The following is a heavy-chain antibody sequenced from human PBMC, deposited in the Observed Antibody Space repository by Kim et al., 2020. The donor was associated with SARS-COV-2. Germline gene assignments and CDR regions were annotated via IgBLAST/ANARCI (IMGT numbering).Heavy chain of an antibody. CDR1: GYTFTSYG. J-gene: IGHJ4*02. CDR2: ISAYNGNT. D-gene: IGHD5-12*01. V-gene: IGHV1-18*04. Sequence: ASVKVSCKASGYTFTSYGISWVRQAPGQGLEWMGWISAYNGNTNYAQKLQGRVTMTTDTSTSTAYMELRSLRSDDTAVYYCARVVGTLGFTIPEGYWGQGTLVTVSA. CDR3: ARVVGTLGFTIPEGY.